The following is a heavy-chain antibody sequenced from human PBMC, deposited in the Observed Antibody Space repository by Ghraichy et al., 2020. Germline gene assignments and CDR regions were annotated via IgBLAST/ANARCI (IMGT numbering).Heavy chain of an antibody. V-gene: IGHV3-30*02. J-gene: IGHJ6*03. CDR2: IRYDGSNK. CDR3: AKDGGICSSTSCYGPKHYYYYYMDV. Sequence: GGSLRLSCAASGFTFSSYGMHWVRQAPGKGLEWVAFIRYDGSNKYYADSVKGRFTISRDNSKNTLYLQMNSLRAEDTAVYYCAKDGGICSSTSCYGPKHYYYYYMDVWGKGTTVTVSS. CDR1: GFTFSSYG. D-gene: IGHD2-2*01.